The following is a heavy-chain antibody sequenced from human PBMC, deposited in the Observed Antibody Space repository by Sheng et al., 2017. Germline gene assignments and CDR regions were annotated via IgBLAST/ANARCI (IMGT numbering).Heavy chain of an antibody. CDR1: GDSIDNYY. CDR3: ARDQPTDPWVRFDP. CDR2: LYNSDSI. V-gene: IGHV4-4*07. D-gene: IGHD1-1*01. J-gene: IGHJ5*02. Sequence: QVHLQESGPGLVKPSETLSLICTVSGDSIDNYYWSWIRQPAGKGLEWIGRLYNSDSINYNPSLKSRVTLSVDTSKNHFSLKLKSVTAADTAVYYCARDQPTDPWVRFDPWGQGILVTVSS.